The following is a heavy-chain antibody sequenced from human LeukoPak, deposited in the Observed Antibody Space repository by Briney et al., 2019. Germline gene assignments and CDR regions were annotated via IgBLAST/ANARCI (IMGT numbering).Heavy chain of an antibody. CDR1: GYSFTYW. CDR3: ARHAGPGKTVVTQGY. D-gene: IGHD4-23*01. Sequence: GESLKISCQGSGYSFTYWIAWVRQMPGKGLEWMGIIYPGDSDIRYSPSFQGQVTISADKSISTAYLQWSSLKASDTAMYYCARHAGPGKTVVTQGYWGQGTLVTVSS. J-gene: IGHJ4*02. V-gene: IGHV5-51*01. CDR2: IYPGDSDI.